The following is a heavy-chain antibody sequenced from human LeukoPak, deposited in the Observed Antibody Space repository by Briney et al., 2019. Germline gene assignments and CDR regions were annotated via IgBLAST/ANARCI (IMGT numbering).Heavy chain of an antibody. CDR3: VRETPIVGPTYLDY. V-gene: IGHV3-64*01. J-gene: IGHJ4*02. Sequence: GGSLRLSCAASGFTFSSYSMHWVRQAPGKGLEYVAAISSDGGSTYCVNSVKGRFTISRDNSRNTLYLQMGSLRTEDMAVYYCVRETPIVGPTYLDYWGQGTLVTVSS. CDR1: GFTFSSYS. CDR2: ISSDGGST. D-gene: IGHD1-26*01.